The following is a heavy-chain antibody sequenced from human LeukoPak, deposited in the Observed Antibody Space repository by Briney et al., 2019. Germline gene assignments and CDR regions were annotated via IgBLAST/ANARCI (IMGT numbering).Heavy chain of an antibody. J-gene: IGHJ3*02. Sequence: GGSLRLSCAASGFTFSTYAMSWVRQAAGKGLEWVSLISGSGGGTYYADSVKGRFTISRDNSKNTLYLQMNSLRAEDTAVYYCARDRGRDDAFDIWGQGTMVTVSS. V-gene: IGHV3-23*01. CDR2: ISGSGGGT. CDR3: ARDRGRDDAFDI. CDR1: GFTFSTYA.